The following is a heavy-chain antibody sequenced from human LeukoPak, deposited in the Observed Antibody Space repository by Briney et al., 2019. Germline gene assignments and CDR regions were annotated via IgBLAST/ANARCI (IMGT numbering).Heavy chain of an antibody. J-gene: IGHJ3*02. CDR2: IYYSGST. D-gene: IGHD6-13*01. Sequence: SETLSLTCTVSGYSISSGYYWGWIRQPPGKGLEWIGSIYYSGSTYYNPSLKSRVTISVDTSKNQFSLKLSSVTAADTAVYYCARRSIAAATTRGDAFDIWGQGTMVTVSS. V-gene: IGHV4-38-2*02. CDR3: ARRSIAAATTRGDAFDI. CDR1: GYSISSGYY.